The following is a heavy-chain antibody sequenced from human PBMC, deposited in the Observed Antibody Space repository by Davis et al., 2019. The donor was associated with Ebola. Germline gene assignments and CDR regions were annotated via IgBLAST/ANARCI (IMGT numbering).Heavy chain of an antibody. D-gene: IGHD3-3*01. V-gene: IGHV4-34*01. CDR2: INHSGST. J-gene: IGHJ6*02. CDR3: ARASYDFWSGYLYYYYGMDV. CDR1: GGSFSGYY. Sequence: SETLSLTCAVYGGSFSGYYWSWIRQPPGKGLEWIGEINHSGSTNYNPSLKSRVTISVDTSKNQFSLKLSSVTAADTAVYYCARASYDFWSGYLYYYYGMDVWGQGTTVTVSS.